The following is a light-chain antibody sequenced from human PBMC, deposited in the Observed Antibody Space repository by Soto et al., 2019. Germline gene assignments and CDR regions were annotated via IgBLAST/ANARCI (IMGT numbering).Light chain of an antibody. J-gene: IGLJ1*01. CDR1: SSDVGGNKY. CDR2: DVS. Sequence: SVLAQPASVSGSPGQSITISCTGTSSDVGGNKYVSWYQHYPGKAPKLMICDVSNRPSGVSNRFSGSKSGNTASLTISGLQAEDEADYYCRAFIGNTYVFGTGTKVTVL. CDR3: RAFIGNTYV. V-gene: IGLV2-14*03.